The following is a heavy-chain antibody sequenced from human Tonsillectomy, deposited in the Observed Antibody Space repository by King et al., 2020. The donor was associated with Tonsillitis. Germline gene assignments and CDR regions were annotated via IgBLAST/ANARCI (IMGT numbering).Heavy chain of an antibody. CDR3: ARGWYSGSYRHFDY. V-gene: IGHV1-18*01. D-gene: IGHD1-26*01. Sequence: QLVQSGVEVKKPGASVRVSCKASGYIFSTYGINWVRQAPGQGLEWMGWISAYNGNTNYAQNLQGRVTMTTDTSTSTAYMDLRSLRSDDTAVYYCARGWYSGSYRHFDYWGQGTLVTVSS. CDR2: ISAYNGNT. J-gene: IGHJ4*02. CDR1: GYIFSTYG.